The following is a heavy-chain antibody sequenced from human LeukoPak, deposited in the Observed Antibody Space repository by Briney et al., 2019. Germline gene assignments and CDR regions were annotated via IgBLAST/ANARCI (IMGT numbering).Heavy chain of an antibody. CDR3: ARVRLYDFWSGYYQYYFDY. V-gene: IGHV1-18*01. CDR1: GYTFTSYG. J-gene: IGHJ4*02. CDR2: LSAYNGNT. Sequence: ASVKVSCKASGYTFTSYGISWVRQAPGQGLEWMGWLSAYNGNTNYAQKLQGRVTMTTDTSTSTAYMELRSLRSDDTAVYYCARVRLYDFWSGYYQYYFDYWGQGTLVTVSS. D-gene: IGHD3-3*01.